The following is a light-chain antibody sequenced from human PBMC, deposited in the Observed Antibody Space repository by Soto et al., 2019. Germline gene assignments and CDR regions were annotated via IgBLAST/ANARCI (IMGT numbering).Light chain of an antibody. V-gene: IGLV1-40*01. CDR3: QSYDISLSADV. Sequence: QSVLTQPPSVSGAPGQRVTISCTGSSSNIGAGHDVHWYQQFPGTAPQLLIFGNNNRPSGVPDRFSGSKSGSSASLAITGLQAEDEADFYCQSYDISLSADVFGTGTKLTVL. CDR2: GNN. CDR1: SSNIGAGHD. J-gene: IGLJ1*01.